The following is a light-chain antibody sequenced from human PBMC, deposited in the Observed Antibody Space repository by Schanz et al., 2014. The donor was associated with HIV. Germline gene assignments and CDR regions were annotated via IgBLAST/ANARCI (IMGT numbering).Light chain of an antibody. V-gene: IGLV2-14*03. CDR3: SSYTSSSTQV. J-gene: IGLJ1*01. CDR2: DVT. CDR1: SSDVGGYDY. Sequence: QSALTQPASVSGSPGQSITISCTGDSSDVGGYDYVSWYQQHPGKAPKLIIYDVTDRPSGVSFRFSGSKSDNAASLTISGLQPEDEADYYCSSYTSSSTQVFGTGTQLTVL.